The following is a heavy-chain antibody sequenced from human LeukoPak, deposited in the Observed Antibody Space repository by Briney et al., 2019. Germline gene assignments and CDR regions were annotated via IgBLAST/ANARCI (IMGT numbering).Heavy chain of an antibody. D-gene: IGHD5-12*01. Sequence: PGGSRRLSCAASGFTFADYGMAWVRQRPGKGLEWVAGINFNGGDTGYADSVRGRFIISRDNARNSLYLQMSSLRADDTALYYCARGGRDIVATMRFWGQGTLVTVSS. CDR1: GFTFADYG. CDR3: ARGGRDIVATMRF. V-gene: IGHV3-20*04. CDR2: INFNGGDT. J-gene: IGHJ4*02.